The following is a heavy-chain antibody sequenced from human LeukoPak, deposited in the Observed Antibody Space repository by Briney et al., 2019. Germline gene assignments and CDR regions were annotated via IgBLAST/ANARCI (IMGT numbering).Heavy chain of an antibody. J-gene: IGHJ4*02. D-gene: IGHD6-6*01. CDR2: INHSGST. Sequence: SETLSLTCAVYGGSFSGYYWSWIRQPPGKGLEWIGEINHSGSTNYNPSLKSRVTISVDTSKNQFSLKLSSVTAADTAVYYCARECSSFEYWGQGILVTVSS. CDR1: GGSFSGYY. V-gene: IGHV4-34*01. CDR3: ARECSSFEY.